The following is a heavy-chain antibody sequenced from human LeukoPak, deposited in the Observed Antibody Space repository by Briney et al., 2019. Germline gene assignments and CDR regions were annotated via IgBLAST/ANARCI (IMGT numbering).Heavy chain of an antibody. J-gene: IGHJ4*02. D-gene: IGHD6-6*01. Sequence: GGSLRLSCAASGFTFSSYVMHWVRQAPGKGLEWVAVISYDGSNKYYADSVKGRFTISRDNSKNTLYLQMNSLRAEDTAVYYCARDQIAARPRSGLDYWGQGTLVTVSS. CDR3: ARDQIAARPRSGLDY. CDR2: ISYDGSNK. V-gene: IGHV3-30-3*01. CDR1: GFTFSSYV.